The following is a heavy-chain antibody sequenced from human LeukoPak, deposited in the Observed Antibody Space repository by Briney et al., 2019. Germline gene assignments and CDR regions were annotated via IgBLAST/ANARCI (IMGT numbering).Heavy chain of an antibody. V-gene: IGHV4-30-2*01. J-gene: IGHJ4*02. CDR1: GGSISSGGYS. Sequence: SQTLSLTCAVSGGSISSGGYSWSWIRQPPGKGLEWIGYIYHSGSTNYNPSLKSRVTISVDTSKNQFSLKLSSVTAADTAVYYCARGRGNYDILTGYLDYWGQGTLVTVSS. CDR3: ARGRGNYDILTGYLDY. D-gene: IGHD3-9*01. CDR2: IYHSGST.